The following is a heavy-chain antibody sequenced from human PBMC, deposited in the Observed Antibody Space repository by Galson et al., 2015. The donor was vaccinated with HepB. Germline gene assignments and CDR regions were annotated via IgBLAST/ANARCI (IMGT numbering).Heavy chain of an antibody. Sequence: SLRLSCAASGFTFSSYSMNWVRQAPGKGLEWVSSISSSSSYIKYADSVKGRFTISRDNAKNSLYLQMNSLRAEDTAVYYCARDDLVFWSGRTNYYMDVWGKGTTVTVSS. CDR1: GFTFSSYS. V-gene: IGHV3-21*01. CDR3: ARDDLVFWSGRTNYYMDV. J-gene: IGHJ6*03. D-gene: IGHD3-3*01. CDR2: ISSSSSYI.